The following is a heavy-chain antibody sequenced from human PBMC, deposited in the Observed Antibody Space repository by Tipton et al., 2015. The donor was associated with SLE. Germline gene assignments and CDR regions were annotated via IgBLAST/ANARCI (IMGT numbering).Heavy chain of an antibody. V-gene: IGHV4-38-2*02. CDR2: IYYGGAT. J-gene: IGHJ3*02. CDR1: DYSISIDDY. CDR3: ARRLAHGSNSGAAFDI. D-gene: IGHD4-23*01. Sequence: GLVKPSETLSLICSVSDYSISIDDYWGWIRQPPGKGLEWIGSIYYGGATSYNPSLKSRVTILVDTSKNQFSLKLSSVTAADTAVYYCARRLAHGSNSGAAFDIWGQGTMVTVSS.